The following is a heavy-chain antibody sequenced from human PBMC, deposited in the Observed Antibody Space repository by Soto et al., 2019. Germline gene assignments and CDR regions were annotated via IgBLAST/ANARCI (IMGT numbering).Heavy chain of an antibody. CDR2: INPSGGST. V-gene: IGHV1-46*01. J-gene: IGHJ4*02. Sequence: ASVKLCWKASGYPFTSYYMHWVRQAPGQGLEWMGIINPSGGSTSYAQKFQGRLTMTRDTSRSTVYMELRSLRSEDTDVYYCALYLEYYYDSNRCSFAYSTQRTLVTVSS. CDR3: ALYLEYYYDSNRCSFAY. D-gene: IGHD3-22*01. CDR1: GYPFTSYY.